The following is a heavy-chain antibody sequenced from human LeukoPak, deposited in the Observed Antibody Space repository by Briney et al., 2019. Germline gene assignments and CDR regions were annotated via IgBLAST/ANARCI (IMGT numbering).Heavy chain of an antibody. J-gene: IGHJ3*01. CDR2: INPNSGGT. CDR3: AQSIAVPRIPTFDV. D-gene: IGHD6-19*01. CDR1: EYTFSGHF. V-gene: IGHV1-2*02. Sequence: ASVRVSCKASEYTFSGHFIHWMRQAPGQGLEWVGWINPNSGGTNYAQRFQGRVTLTRDTSAGTAYMDLSSLRSDDTAVYYCAQSIAVPRIPTFDVWGQGTVVAVSS.